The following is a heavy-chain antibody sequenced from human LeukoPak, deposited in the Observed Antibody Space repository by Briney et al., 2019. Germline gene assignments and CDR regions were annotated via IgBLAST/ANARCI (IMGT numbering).Heavy chain of an antibody. CDR3: ARGTPVVTALDY. V-gene: IGHV1-8*01. D-gene: IGHD2-21*02. CDR2: MNPNSGNT. Sequence: ASVKVSCKASGYTFTSYDINWVRQATGQGLEWMGWMNPNSGNTGYAQKFQGRVTMTRNTSISTAYMELSRLRSDDTAVYYCARGTPVVTALDYWGQGTLVTVSS. J-gene: IGHJ4*02. CDR1: GYTFTSYD.